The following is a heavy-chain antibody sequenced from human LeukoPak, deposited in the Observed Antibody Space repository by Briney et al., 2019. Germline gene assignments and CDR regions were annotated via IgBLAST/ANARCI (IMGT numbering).Heavy chain of an antibody. Sequence: ASVKVSCKASGYTFTGYYMHWVRQAPGQGLEWMGWINPNSGGTNYAQKFQGRVTMTRDTSISTAYMELSSLRSEDTAVYYCARGHYGSGSRSYFFDYWGQGTLVTVSS. J-gene: IGHJ4*02. CDR3: ARGHYGSGSRSYFFDY. CDR1: GYTFTGYY. CDR2: INPNSGGT. V-gene: IGHV1-2*02. D-gene: IGHD3-10*01.